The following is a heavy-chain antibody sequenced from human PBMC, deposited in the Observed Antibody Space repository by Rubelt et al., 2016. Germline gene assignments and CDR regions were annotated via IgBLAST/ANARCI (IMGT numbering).Heavy chain of an antibody. CDR3: ARRGAIFGVRTWFDP. J-gene: IGHJ5*02. D-gene: IGHD3-3*01. Sequence: QVQLQQWGAGLLKPSETLSLTCAVYGGFFSGYYWSWIRQPPGKGLEWIGEINHRGSTNYNPSRKSRVTISVDTSENQCSLKLSSVTAADTAVYYCARRGAIFGVRTWFDPWGQGTLVTVSS. V-gene: IGHV4-34*01. CDR1: GGFFSGYY. CDR2: INHRGST.